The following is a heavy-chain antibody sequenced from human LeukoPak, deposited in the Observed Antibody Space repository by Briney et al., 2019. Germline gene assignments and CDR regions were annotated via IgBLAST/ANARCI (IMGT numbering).Heavy chain of an antibody. CDR2: ISSSSSYI. Sequence: GGSLRLSCAASGFTFSSYSMNWVRQAPGKGLEWVSSISSSSSYIYYADSVKGRFTISRDNAKNSLYLQMNSLRAEDTAVYYCARVCYYGSGSYCTDYWGQGTLVTVSS. D-gene: IGHD3-10*01. V-gene: IGHV3-21*01. CDR3: ARVCYYGSGSYCTDY. J-gene: IGHJ4*02. CDR1: GFTFSSYS.